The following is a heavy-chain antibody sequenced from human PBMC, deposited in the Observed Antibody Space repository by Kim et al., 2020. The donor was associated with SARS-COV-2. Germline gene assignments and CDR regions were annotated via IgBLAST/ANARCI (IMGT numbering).Heavy chain of an antibody. Sequence: GGSLRLSCAASGFTVSSNYMSWVRQAPGKGLEWVSVIYSGGSTYYADSVKGRFTISRDNSKNTLYLQMNSLRAEDTAVYYCARGGKYSSGWGYWFDPWGQGTLVTVSS. J-gene: IGHJ5*02. CDR2: IYSGGST. D-gene: IGHD6-19*01. CDR3: ARGGKYSSGWGYWFDP. CDR1: GFTVSSNY. V-gene: IGHV3-53*01.